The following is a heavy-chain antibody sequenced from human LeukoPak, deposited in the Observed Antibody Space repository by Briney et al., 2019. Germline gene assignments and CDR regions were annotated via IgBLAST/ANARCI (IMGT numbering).Heavy chain of an antibody. J-gene: IGHJ4*02. CDR3: ARHGGAAAGLDS. CDR1: GGSISRSGCY. CDR2: VYDSGST. D-gene: IGHD6-13*01. Sequence: SETLSLTCTVSGGSISRSGCYWGWIRQPPGEGLEWIGSVYDSGSTYHNPSLKSRVTVHVDTSKNQFSLRLTSVTAADTAQYYCARHGGAAAGLDSCGQGILVTVSS. V-gene: IGHV4-39*01.